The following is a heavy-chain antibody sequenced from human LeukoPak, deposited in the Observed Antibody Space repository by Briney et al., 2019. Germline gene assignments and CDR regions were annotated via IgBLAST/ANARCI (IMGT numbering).Heavy chain of an antibody. CDR1: GGSISGTPYY. J-gene: IGHJ4*02. D-gene: IGHD3-3*01. V-gene: IGHV4-39*07. Sequence: SETLSLTCAISGGSISGTPYYWGWICQPPGKGLEWIGSIYYSGSTYYNPSLKSRLTISVDTSKNQFSLKLSSVTAADTAVYYCARASTIFGHFAYWGRGTLVTVSS. CDR2: IYYSGST. CDR3: ARASTIFGHFAY.